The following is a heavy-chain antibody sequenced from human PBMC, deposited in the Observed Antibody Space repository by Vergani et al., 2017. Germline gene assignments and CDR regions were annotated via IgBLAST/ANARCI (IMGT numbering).Heavy chain of an antibody. D-gene: IGHD1-20*01. CDR3: TRSNWNDGWDFDL. Sequence: EVQLVESGGGLVQPGGSLKLSCAASGFTFSGSAMHWVRQASGKGLEWVGWIRSKANSYATAYAASVKGRFTISRDESKNTAYLQMNSLKTEDTAVYYWTRSNWNDGWDFDLWGRGTLVTVSS. V-gene: IGHV3-73*02. CDR2: IRSKANSYAT. CDR1: GFTFSGSA. J-gene: IGHJ2*01.